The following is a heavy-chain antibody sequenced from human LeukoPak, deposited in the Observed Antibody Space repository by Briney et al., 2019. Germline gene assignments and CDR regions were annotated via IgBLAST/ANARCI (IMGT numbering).Heavy chain of an antibody. CDR3: ARVRGDSSWYGLDY. V-gene: IGHV1-2*02. CDR2: INPDSGGT. J-gene: IGHJ4*02. CDR1: GYTFTGYY. Sequence: ASVKVSCKTSGYTFTGYYIHWVRQAPGRELEWMGWINPDSGGTNYAQKFQGRVTMTRDTSISAGYMELSGLRPDDTAVFYCARVRGDSSWYGLDYWGQGTLVSVSS. D-gene: IGHD6-13*01.